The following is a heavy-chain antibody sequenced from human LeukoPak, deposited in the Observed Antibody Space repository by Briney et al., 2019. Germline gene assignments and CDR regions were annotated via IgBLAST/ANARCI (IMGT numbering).Heavy chain of an antibody. CDR2: ISSSSSYI. V-gene: IGHV3-21*01. CDR1: GFTFSSYS. J-gene: IGHJ4*02. CDR3: ARDYAGGDCCFDY. Sequence: KTGGSLRLSCAASGFTFSSYSMNWVRQAPGKGLEWVSSISSSSSYIYYAASVKGRFTISRDNAKNSLYLQMNSLRAEDTAVYYCARDYAGGDCCFDYWGQGTLVTVSS. D-gene: IGHD2-21*01.